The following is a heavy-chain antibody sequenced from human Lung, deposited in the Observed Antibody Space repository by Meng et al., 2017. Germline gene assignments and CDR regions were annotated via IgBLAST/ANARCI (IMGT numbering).Heavy chain of an antibody. D-gene: IGHD3-22*01. J-gene: IGHJ4*02. CDR3: ARHTYYYDSSGYYFSGGLDY. CDR1: GYSFTSYW. V-gene: IGHV5-51*01. CDR2: IYPGDSDT. Sequence: KVSCKGSGYSFTSYWICWVRQMPGKGLEWMGIIYPGDSDTRYSPSFQGQVTISADKSISTAYLQWSSLKASDTAMYYCARHTYYYDSSGYYFSGGLDYWGQGTLVTGYS.